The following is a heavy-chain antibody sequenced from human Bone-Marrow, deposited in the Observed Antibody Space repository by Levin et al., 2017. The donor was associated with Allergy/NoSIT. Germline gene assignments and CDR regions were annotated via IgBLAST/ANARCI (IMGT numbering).Heavy chain of an antibody. CDR3: TTRSH. Sequence: SGGSLRLSCATSGFTFTTYAIHWVRQAPGKGLQWVGRIKGKTDGGTTDYAAPVKGRFTISRDDSKKTLYLQMNSLKTEDTAIYYCTTRSHWGQGTLVTVFS. CDR2: IKGKTDGGTT. CDR1: GFTFTTYA. V-gene: IGHV3-15*01. J-gene: IGHJ4*02.